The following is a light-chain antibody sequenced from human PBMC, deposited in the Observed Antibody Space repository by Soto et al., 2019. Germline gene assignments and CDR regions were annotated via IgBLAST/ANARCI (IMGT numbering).Light chain of an antibody. CDR3: ASYAGTQLFV. CDR2: EVT. Sequence: QSVLTHPPSASWSPGQSLTISCTGTSSDVGFYNFVSWYQQRPGKAPKLVIYEVTKRPSGVPDRFSGSKSGSTASLTVSGLQADDEAEYYCASYAGTQLFVFGSGTKVTX. V-gene: IGLV2-8*01. J-gene: IGLJ1*01. CDR1: SSDVGFYNF.